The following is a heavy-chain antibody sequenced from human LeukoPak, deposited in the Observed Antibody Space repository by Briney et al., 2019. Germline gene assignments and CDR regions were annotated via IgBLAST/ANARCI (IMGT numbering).Heavy chain of an antibody. J-gene: IGHJ4*02. CDR1: GGSISSSFYY. CDR3: ARAGGVPASFDY. D-gene: IGHD2-2*01. CDR2: IYYSGST. V-gene: IGHV4-39*07. Sequence: SETLSLTCTVSGGSISSSFYYWGWIRQPPGKGLEWIGSIYYSGSTYYNPSLKSRVTISVDTSKNQFSLKLNSVTAADTAVYYCARAGGVPASFDYWGQGTLVTVSS.